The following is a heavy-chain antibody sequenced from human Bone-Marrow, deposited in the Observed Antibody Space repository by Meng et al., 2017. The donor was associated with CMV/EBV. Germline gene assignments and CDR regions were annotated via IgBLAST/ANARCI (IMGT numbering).Heavy chain of an antibody. Sequence: SVKVSCKASRYTFNVFYMHWVRQAPGQGLEWLGWINPNSGGTNFAQKFQGRVIMTRDTSISTAYMELSRLTSDDTAVYYCAREGSYAFDYWGQGTLVTVSS. CDR2: INPNSGGT. D-gene: IGHD3-16*01. CDR3: AREGSYAFDY. J-gene: IGHJ4*02. V-gene: IGHV1-2*02. CDR1: RYTFNVFY.